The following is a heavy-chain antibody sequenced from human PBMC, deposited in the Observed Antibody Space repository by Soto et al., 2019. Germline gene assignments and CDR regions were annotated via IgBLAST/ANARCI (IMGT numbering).Heavy chain of an antibody. Sequence: QITLKESGPTLVKPTQPSPSTSVLPGFPLTTGGGGGGWIRRPPEKALQGLALISWVVDKRYTPSLRSRLTIAKDTAKNQVVLTMTNMDPVDTATYYCAHSPYVGYGFDFDYWGQGTLVTISS. V-gene: IGHV2-5*02. CDR1: GFPLTTGGGG. CDR2: ISWVVDK. D-gene: IGHD3-10*02. CDR3: AHSPYVGYGFDFDY. J-gene: IGHJ4*02.